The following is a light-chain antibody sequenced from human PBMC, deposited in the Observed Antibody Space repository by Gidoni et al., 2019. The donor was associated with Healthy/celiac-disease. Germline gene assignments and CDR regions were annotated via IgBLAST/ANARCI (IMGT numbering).Light chain of an antibody. CDR2: EDS. CDR3: SSYTSSSTLV. Sequence: QSALTQPASVSGSPGPSITISCTGTSSDVGGYNYVSWYQQHPGKAPKLMIYEDSNRPSGVSNRFSGSKSGNTASLTISGLQAEDEADYYCSSYTSSSTLVFGGGTKLTVL. J-gene: IGLJ3*02. CDR1: SSDVGGYNY. V-gene: IGLV2-14*01.